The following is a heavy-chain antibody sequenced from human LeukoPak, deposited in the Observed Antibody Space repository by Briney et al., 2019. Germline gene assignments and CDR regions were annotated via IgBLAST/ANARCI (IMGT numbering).Heavy chain of an antibody. Sequence: PGGSLRLSCAASGFTFSSYSMNWVRQAPGKGLEWVSSISSSSSYIYYADSVKGRFTISRDNAKNSLYLQMNSLRAEDTAVYYCARDLGWFGGLFDYWGQGTLVTVSS. CDR1: GFTFSSYS. CDR3: ARDLGWFGGLFDY. D-gene: IGHD3-10*01. J-gene: IGHJ4*02. V-gene: IGHV3-21*01. CDR2: ISSSSSYI.